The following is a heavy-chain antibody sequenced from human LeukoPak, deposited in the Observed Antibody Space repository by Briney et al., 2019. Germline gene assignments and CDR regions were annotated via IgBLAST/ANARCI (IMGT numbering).Heavy chain of an antibody. V-gene: IGHV1-2*02. J-gene: IGHJ4*02. Sequence: ASVKVSCKASGYTFTDYYMHWVRQAPGQGLEWMGWVNPNSGDTNYAQKFQGRVTMTSDTSISTAYMEVSRLRSDDTAVYYCARGSTAGSDYWGQGTLVTVSS. CDR2: VNPNSGDT. D-gene: IGHD1-26*01. CDR1: GYTFTDYY. CDR3: ARGSTAGSDY.